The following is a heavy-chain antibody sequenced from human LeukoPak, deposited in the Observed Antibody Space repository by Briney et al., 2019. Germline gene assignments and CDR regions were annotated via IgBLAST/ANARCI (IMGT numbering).Heavy chain of an antibody. CDR1: GGSXSSYY. Sequence: LSLXXXXSGGSXSSYYWSWIRQPPGKGLEWIAYISDIGSINYNPSLKSRVIISLDTSKNQFSLKLSSVTAADTAVYYCAGHHPRNTVDFWGQGTLVTVSS. D-gene: IGHD2/OR15-2a*01. CDR3: AGHHPRNTVDF. V-gene: IGHV4-59*08. CDR2: ISDIGSI. J-gene: IGHJ4*02.